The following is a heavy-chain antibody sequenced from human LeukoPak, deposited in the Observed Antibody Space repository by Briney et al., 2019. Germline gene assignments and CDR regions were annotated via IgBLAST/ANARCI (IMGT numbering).Heavy chain of an antibody. CDR2: MNPKSGNT. D-gene: IGHD6-6*01. CDR3: ARGPKLRYYYYYMDV. CDR1: GYTFTGYY. J-gene: IGHJ6*03. Sequence: ASVKVSCKASGYTFTGYYMYWVRQAPGQWLEWMGWMNPKSGNTGYAQKFQGRVTMTRNTSISTAYMELSSLRSEDTAVYYCARGPKLRYYYYYMDVWGKGTTVTVSS. V-gene: IGHV1-8*02.